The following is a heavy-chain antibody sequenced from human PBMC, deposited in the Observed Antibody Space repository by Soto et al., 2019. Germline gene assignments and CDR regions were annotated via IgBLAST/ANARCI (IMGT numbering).Heavy chain of an antibody. CDR3: ARLEGLATISYYFDF. CDR2: IYYRGNA. Sequence: QLQLQESGPGLVKPSETLSLTCSVSDDSINSVKYYWGWIRQPPGKGLEWIGSIYYRGNAYSTPSRPPRVTISLDKSKSQFSRKLNSVTAADSAVYFCARLEGLATISYYFDFWGPGALVTVSS. CDR1: DDSINSVKYY. D-gene: IGHD3-9*01. J-gene: IGHJ4*02. V-gene: IGHV4-39*01.